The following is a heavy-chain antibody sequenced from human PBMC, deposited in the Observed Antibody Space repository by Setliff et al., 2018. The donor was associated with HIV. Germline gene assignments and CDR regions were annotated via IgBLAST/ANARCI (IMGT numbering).Heavy chain of an antibody. V-gene: IGHV4-4*07. CDR3: ARGRTQWPNYNYFDP. Sequence: SETLSLTCTVSGGSISGYYWTWIRQPAGKGLQWIGRIHTSGNTNYNPSLKSRVTISVDTSKSQFSLKLSSLTAADTAVYYCARGRTQWPNYNYFDPWGLGTLVTVSS. CDR2: IHTSGNT. D-gene: IGHD6-19*01. CDR1: GGSISGYY. J-gene: IGHJ5*02.